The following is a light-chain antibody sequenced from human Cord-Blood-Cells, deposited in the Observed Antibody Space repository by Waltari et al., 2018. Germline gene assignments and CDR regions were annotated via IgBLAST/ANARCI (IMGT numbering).Light chain of an antibody. CDR2: GAS. CDR3: QQYGSSTWT. CDR1: QCVRSSY. Sequence: EIVLTQSPGTMSVSPGERATRACRASQCVRSSYLAWYQQKPGQAPRLHIYGASSRATGIPDRCSGSGSGTDFTLTISRLEPEDFAVYYCQQYGSSTWTFGQGTKVEIK. J-gene: IGKJ1*01. V-gene: IGKV3-20*01.